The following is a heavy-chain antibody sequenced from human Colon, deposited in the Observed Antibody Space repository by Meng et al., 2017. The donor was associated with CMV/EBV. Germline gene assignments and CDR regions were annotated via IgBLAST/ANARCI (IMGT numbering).Heavy chain of an antibody. D-gene: IGHD3-10*01. J-gene: IGHJ5*02. CDR3: ARGRLHGFAA. Sequence: GESLKISCTASGFPFSDYDMHWVRQVTGKGLEWLSSIVNGHDTYYADSVKGRFTIFRENAKNSLYLQMNSLTVEDTAVYFCARGRLHGFAAWGQGTLVTVSS. CDR2: IVNGHDT. CDR1: GFPFSDYD. V-gene: IGHV3-13*01.